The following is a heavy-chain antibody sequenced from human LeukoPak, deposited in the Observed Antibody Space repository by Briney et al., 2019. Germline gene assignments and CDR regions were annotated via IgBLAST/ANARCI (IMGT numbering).Heavy chain of an antibody. CDR3: TKDGLRGYDFDY. D-gene: IGHD5-12*01. CDR1: GFTFRNYA. V-gene: IGHV3-23*01. Sequence: GGSLRLSCAASGFTFRNYAMSWVRQAPGKGLEWVSNILNSGDTTNYADSVRGRFTVSRDNSKNTLNLQMDSLRADDTAVYYCTKDGLRGYDFDYWGQGTLVTVSS. J-gene: IGHJ4*02. CDR2: ILNSGDTT.